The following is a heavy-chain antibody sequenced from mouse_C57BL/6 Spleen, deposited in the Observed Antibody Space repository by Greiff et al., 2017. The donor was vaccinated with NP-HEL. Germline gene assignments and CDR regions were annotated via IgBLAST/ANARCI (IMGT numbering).Heavy chain of an antibody. Sequence: QVQLQQPGAELVKPGASVKMSCKASGYTFTSYWITWVKQRPGQGLEWIGDIYPGSGSTNYNEKFKSKATLTVDTSSSTAYMQLSSLTSEDSAVYDCAREDQIYYDYGYAMDYWGQGTSVTVSS. CDR3: AREDQIYYDYGYAMDY. V-gene: IGHV1-55*01. CDR1: GYTFTSYW. D-gene: IGHD2-4*01. J-gene: IGHJ4*01. CDR2: IYPGSGST.